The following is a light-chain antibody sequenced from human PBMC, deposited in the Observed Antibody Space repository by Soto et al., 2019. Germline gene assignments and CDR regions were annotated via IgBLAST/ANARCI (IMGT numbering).Light chain of an antibody. J-gene: IGLJ2*01. CDR2: RNY. V-gene: IGLV1-47*01. CDR3: AAWDDSLSGVV. Sequence: QSVLTQPPSASGTPGQRVTLSCSGSSSNIGSNYVYWYQQLPGTAPKLLIYRNYQRPSGVPDRFSGSKSGTSASLAISGLRSDDEADYYCAAWDDSLSGVVFGGGTKLTVL. CDR1: SSNIGSNY.